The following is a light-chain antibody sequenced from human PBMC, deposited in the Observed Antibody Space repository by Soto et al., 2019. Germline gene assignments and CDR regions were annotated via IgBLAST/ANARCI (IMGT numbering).Light chain of an antibody. CDR1: QSVSSY. CDR3: QQRSNWYT. CDR2: DAS. Sequence: EIVLTQSPDTLSLSPGERATLSCRASQSVSSYLAWYQQKPGQAPRLLIYDASNRATGIPARFSGSGSGTDCTLTISSLEPEDFAVYYCQQRSNWYTFGQGTKLEIK. V-gene: IGKV3-11*01. J-gene: IGKJ2*01.